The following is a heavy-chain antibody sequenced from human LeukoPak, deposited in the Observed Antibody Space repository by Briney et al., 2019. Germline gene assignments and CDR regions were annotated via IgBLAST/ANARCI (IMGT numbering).Heavy chain of an antibody. Sequence: SETLSPTCTVSGGSISSSSYYWGWIRQPPGKGLEWIGSIYYSGSTYYNPSLKSRVTISVDTSKNQFSLNVTSVTAADTAVYYCVNYGGTYYYYYGMDVWGQGTTVTVSS. V-gene: IGHV4-39*01. CDR1: GGSISSSSYY. CDR3: VNYGGTYYYYYGMDV. D-gene: IGHD4-23*01. CDR2: IYYSGST. J-gene: IGHJ6*02.